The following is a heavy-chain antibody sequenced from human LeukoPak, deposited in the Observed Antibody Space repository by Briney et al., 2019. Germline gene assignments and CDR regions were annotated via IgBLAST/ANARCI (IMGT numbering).Heavy chain of an antibody. D-gene: IGHD5-24*01. J-gene: IGHJ5*02. CDR2: ISAYNGNT. CDR3: ARDTGAAPPQVEWFDP. Sequence: ASVKVSCMASGYTFTNYCMHWVRQAPGQGLEWMGWISAYNGNTNYAQKLQGRVTMTTDTSTSTAYMELRSLRSDDTAVYYCARDTGAAPPQVEWFDPWGQGTLVTVSS. CDR1: GYTFTNYC. V-gene: IGHV1-18*04.